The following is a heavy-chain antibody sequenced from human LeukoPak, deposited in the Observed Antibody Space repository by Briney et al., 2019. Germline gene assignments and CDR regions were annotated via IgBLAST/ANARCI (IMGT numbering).Heavy chain of an antibody. D-gene: IGHD6-19*01. CDR3: ARDSGYRSGWSLDY. CDR2: INAENGNT. CDR1: GYTFTNYA. V-gene: IGHV1-3*01. J-gene: IGHJ4*02. Sequence: ASVKVSCKASGYTFTNYAIHRVRQAPGQRLEWMGWINAENGNTKYSQKFQGRVTVTRDTSASTAYMELSSLRSEDTAVYYCARDSGYRSGWSLDYWGQGTLVTVFS.